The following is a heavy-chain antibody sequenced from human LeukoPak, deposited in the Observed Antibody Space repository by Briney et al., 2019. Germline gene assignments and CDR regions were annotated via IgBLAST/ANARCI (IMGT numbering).Heavy chain of an antibody. CDR2: IKEDGSEK. Sequence: GGSLRLSCAASGFTFSNYWMTWVRQAPGKGLEWVANIKEDGSEKNYVDSVKGRFTISRDNAKNSLYLQMNNLRAEDTAVYYCAKCKVWLGGQGTLVTVSS. D-gene: IGHD3-22*01. CDR3: AKCKVWL. V-gene: IGHV3-7*01. CDR1: GFTFSNYW. J-gene: IGHJ4*02.